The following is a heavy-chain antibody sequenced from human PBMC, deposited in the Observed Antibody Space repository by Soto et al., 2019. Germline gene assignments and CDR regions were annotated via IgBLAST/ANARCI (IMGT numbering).Heavy chain of an antibody. CDR1: GYTFTTYY. D-gene: IGHD5-12*01. CDR3: ASFLVGVEIAHSYSYGMDV. CDR2: ISPSGDST. Sequence: ASVKVSCKASGYTFTTYYMHWVRQAPGQGLEWMGIISPSGDSTSYAQKFQGRVTMTRDTSTSTVYMELSSLRSEDTAVYYCASFLVGVEIAHSYSYGMDVWGQGTTVTVS. V-gene: IGHV1-46*01. J-gene: IGHJ6*02.